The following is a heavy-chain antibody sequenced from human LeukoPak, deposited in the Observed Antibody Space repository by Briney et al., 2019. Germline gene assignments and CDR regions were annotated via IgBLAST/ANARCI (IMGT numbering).Heavy chain of an antibody. CDR2: ISSGSSTI. CDR3: ARDLPEVRGVIHNDAFDI. D-gene: IGHD3-10*01. CDR1: GFTFSSYS. V-gene: IGHV3-48*04. Sequence: GGSLRLSCAASGFTFSSYSMNWVRQAPGKGLEWVSYISSGSSTIYYADSVKGRFTISRDNAKNSLYLQMNGLKAEDTAVYYCARDLPEVRGVIHNDAFDIWGQGTMVTVSS. J-gene: IGHJ3*02.